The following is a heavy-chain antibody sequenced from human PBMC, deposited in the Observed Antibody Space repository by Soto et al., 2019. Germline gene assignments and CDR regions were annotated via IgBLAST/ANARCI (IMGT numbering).Heavy chain of an antibody. V-gene: IGHV1-2*02. CDR1: GYPVTAYY. D-gene: IGHD3-3*01. Sequence: QLHLVQSGAVVKKPGASVTVSCSASGYPVTAYYMHWVRQAPGRGLEWMGGINPATGAAKYTQTFQGRVTMARDTFTSTVFMELSGLTSEDTAGFFFAGGGGVGVAGSAAFDMWGQGTLVTVSS. CDR3: AGGGGVGVAGSAAFDM. CDR2: INPATGAA. J-gene: IGHJ3*02.